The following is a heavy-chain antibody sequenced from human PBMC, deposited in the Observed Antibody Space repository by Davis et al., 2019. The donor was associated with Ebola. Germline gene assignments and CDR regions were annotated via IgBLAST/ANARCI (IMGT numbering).Heavy chain of an antibody. D-gene: IGHD3-16*01. Sequence: GESLKISCAASGFTFSSYWMSWVRQAPGKGLEWVANIKQDGSEKYYVDSVKGRFTISRDNAKNSLYLQMNSLRAEDTAVYYCARVWDYGMDVWGQGTTVTVSS. CDR3: ARVWDYGMDV. CDR1: GFTFSSYW. V-gene: IGHV3-7*01. CDR2: IKQDGSEK. J-gene: IGHJ6*02.